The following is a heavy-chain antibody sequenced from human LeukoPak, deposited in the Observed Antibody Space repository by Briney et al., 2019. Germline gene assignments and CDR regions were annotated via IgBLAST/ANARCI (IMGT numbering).Heavy chain of an antibody. CDR3: ARGDWGSPDYYYMDV. CDR1: GGSFSGYY. Sequence: SETLSLTCAVYGGSFSGYYWSWIRQPPGKGLEWIGEINHSGSTNYNPSLKSRVTISIDTSKNQFSLKQSSVTAADTAVYYCARGDWGSPDYYYMDVWGKGTTVTISS. D-gene: IGHD7-27*01. CDR2: INHSGST. V-gene: IGHV4-34*01. J-gene: IGHJ6*03.